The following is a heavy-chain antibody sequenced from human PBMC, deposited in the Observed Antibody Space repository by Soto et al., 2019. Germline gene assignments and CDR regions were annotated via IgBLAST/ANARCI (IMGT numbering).Heavy chain of an antibody. J-gene: IGHJ4*03. V-gene: IGHV3-33*01. D-gene: IGHD2-15*01. CDR2: IWYDGSNT. CDR1: GFFLRDFG. Sequence: PGGSLRLSCVASGFFLRDFGMHWVRQAPGKGLEWVSVIWYDGSNTYQGESVKGRFTISRDNSKNTLYLQVSGLRAEDTAVYYCAYSWRIRRSPGATHLRGKGTLRTLS. CDR3: AYSWRIRRSPGATHL.